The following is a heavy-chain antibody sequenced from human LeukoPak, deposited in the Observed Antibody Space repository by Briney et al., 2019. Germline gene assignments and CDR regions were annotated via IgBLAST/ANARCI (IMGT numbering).Heavy chain of an antibody. CDR3: SVDGSGAVSDY. J-gene: IGHJ4*02. Sequence: SETLSLTCTVSGGSISSDIYYWGWIRQPPGKGLEWIGSIYYSGSTYYNPSLKSRVTISVDTSKNQFSLKLSSVTAADTAVYYCSVDGSGAVSDYWGQGTLVTVSS. CDR1: GGSISSDIYY. CDR2: IYYSGST. D-gene: IGHD3-10*01. V-gene: IGHV4-39*07.